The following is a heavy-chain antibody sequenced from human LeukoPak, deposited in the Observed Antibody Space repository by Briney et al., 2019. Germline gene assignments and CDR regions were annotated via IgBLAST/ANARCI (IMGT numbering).Heavy chain of an antibody. V-gene: IGHV4-39*02. CDR3: TRDSGHHRTDC. CDR2: VYHSGNT. D-gene: IGHD1-26*01. CDR1: GDSISGSSSYY. Sequence: SETLFLTCGVSGDSISGSSSYYWGWTRQPPGKGLEWIGSVYHSGNTYYNPYLKSRATVSVDTSKNQFSLRLSSVTAADTAIYYCTRDSGHHRTDCWGQGTLVTVSS. J-gene: IGHJ4*02.